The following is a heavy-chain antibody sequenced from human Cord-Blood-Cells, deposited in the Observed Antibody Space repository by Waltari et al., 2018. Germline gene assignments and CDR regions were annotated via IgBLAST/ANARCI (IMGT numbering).Heavy chain of an antibody. CDR3: TTRNMVATYYFDY. J-gene: IGHJ4*02. CDR1: GCPFSNAW. CDR2: IKSKTDGGTT. D-gene: IGHD5-12*01. V-gene: IGHV3-15*01. Sequence: EVQLVESGGGLVKPGGSLRLSCEASGCPFSNAWPTRVRQAPGKGLEWVGRIKSKTDGGTTDYAAPVKGRFTISRDDSKNTLYLQMNSLKTEDTAVYYCTTRNMVATYYFDYWGQGTLVTVSS.